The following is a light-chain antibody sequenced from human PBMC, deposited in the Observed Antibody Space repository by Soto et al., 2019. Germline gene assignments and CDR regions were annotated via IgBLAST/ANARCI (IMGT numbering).Light chain of an antibody. CDR1: SSDVGGYNY. J-gene: IGLJ2*01. CDR3: SSYTSSSTVV. V-gene: IGLV2-14*01. Sequence: QSALTQPASVSGSPGQSITISCTGTSSDVGGYNYVSWYQQHPGKAPKLMIYDVSNRPSGDSNRFAGSKSGHTASLTISGLQAEDEADYYCSSYTSSSTVVFGGGTQLTVL. CDR2: DVS.